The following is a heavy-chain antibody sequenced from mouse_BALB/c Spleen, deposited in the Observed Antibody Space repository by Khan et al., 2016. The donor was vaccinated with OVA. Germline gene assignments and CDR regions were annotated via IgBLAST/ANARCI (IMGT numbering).Heavy chain of an antibody. Sequence: VQLQQSGAELAKPGASVKMSCKASGYTFTSYWMHWIKQRPGQGLEWIGYINPTSGYTDYNQTFKDKATLTADKSSSTAYMQLNSLTSDDSAVYYWARDRIDYWGQGTTLTVSS. V-gene: IGHV1-7*01. CDR3: ARDRIDY. CDR2: INPTSGYT. J-gene: IGHJ2*01. CDR1: GYTFTSYW.